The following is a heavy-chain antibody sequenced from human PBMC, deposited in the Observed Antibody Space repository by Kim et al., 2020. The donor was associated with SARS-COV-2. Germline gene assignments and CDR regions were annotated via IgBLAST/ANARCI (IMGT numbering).Heavy chain of an antibody. V-gene: IGHV4-59*08. CDR3: ARHYYDRWEWWFDP. Sequence: TPARRSRVTISVDTSKNQFSMKLSSVTAAETAVYYCARHYYDRWEWWFDPWGQGTLVTVSS. J-gene: IGHJ5*02. D-gene: IGHD3-22*01.